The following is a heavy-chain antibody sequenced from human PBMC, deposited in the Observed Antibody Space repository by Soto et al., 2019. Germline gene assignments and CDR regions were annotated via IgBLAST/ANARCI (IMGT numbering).Heavy chain of an antibody. CDR1: GYTFTNYG. J-gene: IGHJ3*01. Sequence: QVHLVQSGAEVKKPGASVKVSCKASGYTFTNYGISWVRQAPGQGLEWMGWISAYNGNTFYAQKLQGRVTLTTETTASTAERDLRCLRSDDTDIYYCATDAVILFGVAAGDPWDFWGQGTMVTVSS. CDR2: ISAYNGNT. V-gene: IGHV1-18*01. CDR3: ATDAVILFGVAAGDPWDF. D-gene: IGHD3-10*02.